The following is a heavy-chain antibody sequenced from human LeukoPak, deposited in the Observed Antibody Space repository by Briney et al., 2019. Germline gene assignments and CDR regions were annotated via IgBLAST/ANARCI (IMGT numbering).Heavy chain of an antibody. CDR1: GFTFSSYA. J-gene: IGHJ4*02. V-gene: IGHV3-30-3*01. CDR2: ISYDGSNK. CDR3: AKDPEEYYYDSSVN. D-gene: IGHD3-22*01. Sequence: GALRLSCAASGFTFSSYAMHWVRQAPGKGLEWVAVISYDGSNKYYADSVKGRFTISRDNSKNTLYLQMNSLRAEDTAVYYCAKDPEEYYYDSSVNWGQGTLVTVSS.